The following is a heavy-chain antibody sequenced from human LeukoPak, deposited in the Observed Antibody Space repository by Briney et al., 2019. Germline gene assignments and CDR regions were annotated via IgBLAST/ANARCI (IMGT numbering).Heavy chain of an antibody. CDR2: IKEDGSEK. D-gene: IGHD3-9*01. CDR3: TRDPLRRFDY. CDR1: GFTFSNYR. Sequence: GGSLRLSCAASGFTFSNYRMSWVRQAPGKGLEWVANIKEDGSEKYHVDSVKGRFTISRDNGKNSLYLQMNSLRAEDTAVYYCTRDPLRRFDYWGQGTLVTVSS. V-gene: IGHV3-7*03. J-gene: IGHJ4*02.